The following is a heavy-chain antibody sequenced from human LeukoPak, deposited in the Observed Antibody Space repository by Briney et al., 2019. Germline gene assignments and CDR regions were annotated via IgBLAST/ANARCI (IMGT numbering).Heavy chain of an antibody. Sequence: PSQTLSLTCTVSGGSISSGGYYWSWIRQPPGKGLEWIGYIYYSGSTNYNPSLKSRVTISVDTSKNQFSLKLSSVTAADTAVYYCARSGYYDSSGYNYWGQGTLVTVSS. CDR2: IYYSGST. J-gene: IGHJ4*02. D-gene: IGHD3-22*01. CDR3: ARSGYYDSSGYNY. CDR1: GGSISSGGYY. V-gene: IGHV4-61*08.